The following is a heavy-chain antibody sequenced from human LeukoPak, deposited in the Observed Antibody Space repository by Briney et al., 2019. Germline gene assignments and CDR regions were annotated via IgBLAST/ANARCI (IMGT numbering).Heavy chain of an antibody. CDR2: IYTSGST. V-gene: IGHV4-4*07. CDR1: GGSISSYY. D-gene: IGHD3-10*01. J-gene: IGHJ5*02. Sequence: SETLSLTCTVSGGSISSYYWSWIRQPAGKGLEWIGRIYTSGSTNYNPSLKSRVTMSVDTSKNQFSLKLSFVTAADTAVYYCARDVGGSGSYHNWFDPWGQGTLVTVSS. CDR3: ARDVGGSGSYHNWFDP.